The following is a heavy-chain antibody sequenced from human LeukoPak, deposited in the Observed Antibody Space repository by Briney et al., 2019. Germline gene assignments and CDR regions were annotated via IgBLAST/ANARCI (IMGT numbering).Heavy chain of an antibody. CDR1: GFTFSSYG. CDR3: ARGIAAAGTAHFDY. D-gene: IGHD6-13*01. V-gene: IGHV3-33*01. CDR2: IWYDGSNK. J-gene: IGHJ4*02. Sequence: PGGSLRLSCAASGFTFSSYGMHWVRQAPGKGLEWVAVIWYDGSNKYYADSVKGRFTISRDNSKNTLYLQMNSLRAEDTAVYYCARGIAAAGTAHFDYWGQGTLVTVSS.